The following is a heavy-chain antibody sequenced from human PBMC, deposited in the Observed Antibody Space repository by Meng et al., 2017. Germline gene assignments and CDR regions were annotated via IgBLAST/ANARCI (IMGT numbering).Heavy chain of an antibody. CDR3: AKAVVVPAAMYYLDY. V-gene: IGHV3-9*01. Sequence: SLKISCAASGFTFDDYAMHWVRQAPGKGLEWVSGISWNSGSIGYADSVKGRFTISRDNAKNSLYLQMNSLRAEDTAVYYCAKAVVVPAAMYYLDYWGQGTLVTVSS. J-gene: IGHJ4*02. CDR2: ISWNSGSI. D-gene: IGHD2-2*01. CDR1: GFTFDDYA.